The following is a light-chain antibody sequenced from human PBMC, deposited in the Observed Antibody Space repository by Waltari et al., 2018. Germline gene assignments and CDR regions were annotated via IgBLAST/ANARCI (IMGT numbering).Light chain of an antibody. CDR1: QSISSY. CDR2: AAS. V-gene: IGKV1-39*01. Sequence: DIQMTQSQSSLSAFVGDRVTITCRASQSISSYLNWYQQKPGKAPKLLIYAASSLQSGVPSRFSGSGAGTDFTLTISSLQPEDFATYYCQQSYSTPHTFGQGTKLEIK. CDR3: QQSYSTPHT. J-gene: IGKJ2*01.